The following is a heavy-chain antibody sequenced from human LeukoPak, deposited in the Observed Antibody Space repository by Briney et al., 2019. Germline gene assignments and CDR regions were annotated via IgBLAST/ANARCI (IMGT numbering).Heavy chain of an antibody. CDR3: ARRYCSGGSCYRWDFDY. CDR1: GYTFTSYA. V-gene: IGHV7-4-1*02. J-gene: IGHJ4*02. CDR2: INTNTGNP. Sequence: ASVKVSCKASGYTFTSYAMNWVRQAPGQGLEWMGWINTNTGNPTYAQGFTGRFVFSLDTSVSTAYLQISSLKAGDTAVYYCARRYCSGGSCYRWDFDYWGQGTLVTVSS. D-gene: IGHD2-15*01.